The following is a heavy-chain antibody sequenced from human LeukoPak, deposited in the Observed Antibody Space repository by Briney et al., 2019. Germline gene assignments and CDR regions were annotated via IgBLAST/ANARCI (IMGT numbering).Heavy chain of an antibody. D-gene: IGHD4-11*01. J-gene: IGHJ5*02. CDR2: ISGSGGRT. CDR3: AKDIRDYSNYGWFDP. CDR1: GFTLSSYA. V-gene: IGHV3-23*01. Sequence: GSLRLSCAAPGFTLSSYAMSWVRQAPGKGLEWVSAISGSGGRTYYADSVKGRFTISRDNSKNTLYLQMNSLRAEDTAVYYCAKDIRDYSNYGWFDPWGQGTLVTVSS.